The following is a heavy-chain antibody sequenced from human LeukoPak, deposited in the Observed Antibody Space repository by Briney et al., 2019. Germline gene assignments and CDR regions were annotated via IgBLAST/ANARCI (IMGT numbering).Heavy chain of an antibody. CDR3: ATLGWELPTFDY. J-gene: IGHJ4*02. D-gene: IGHD1-26*01. V-gene: IGHV1-24*01. CDR1: GYTLTELS. Sequence: ASVKVSCKVCGYTLTELSMHWVRQAPGKGLEWMGGFDPEDGETIYAQKFQGRVTMTEDTSTDTAYMELSSLRSEDTAVYYCATLGWELPTFDYWGQGTLVTVSS. CDR2: FDPEDGET.